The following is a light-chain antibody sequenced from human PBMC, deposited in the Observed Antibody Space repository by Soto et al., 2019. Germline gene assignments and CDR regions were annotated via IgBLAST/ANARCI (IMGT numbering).Light chain of an antibody. CDR1: QGIRSA. CDR2: DAS. CDR3: QQFDDYPST. V-gene: IGKV1D-13*01. Sequence: AIQLTQSPSSLSAYVGDSVSITCRASQGIRSAVAWYQQKPGRPPKLLIYDASSLEVGVPSRFSGSRSGTDFILTVSSLQPEDFATYYCQQFDDYPSTFGPGTKVDIK. J-gene: IGKJ3*01.